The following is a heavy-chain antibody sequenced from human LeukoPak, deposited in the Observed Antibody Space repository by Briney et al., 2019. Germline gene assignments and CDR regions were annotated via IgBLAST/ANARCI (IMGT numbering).Heavy chain of an antibody. D-gene: IGHD3-22*01. CDR3: ARVPYYYDSSGYYYDFDY. CDR2: ISAYSGNT. J-gene: IGHJ4*02. CDR1: GYTFTSYG. Sequence: ASVKVSCKASGYTFTSYGISWVRQAPGQGLEWMGWISAYSGNTNYAQKLQGRVTMTTDTSTSTAYMELGSLRSDDTAVYYCARVPYYYDSSGYYYDFDYWGQRTLVTVSS. V-gene: IGHV1-18*01.